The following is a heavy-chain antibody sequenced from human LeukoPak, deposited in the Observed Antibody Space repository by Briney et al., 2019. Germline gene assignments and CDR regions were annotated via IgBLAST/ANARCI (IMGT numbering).Heavy chain of an antibody. CDR1: GFTFSDHY. J-gene: IGHJ4*02. Sequence: GGSLRLSCVASGFTFSDHYMDWVRQAPGKGLEWVGRIKSKTDGGTTGYAAPVKGRFTISRDDSKNTPYLQMNRLKTEDTALYYCTTDLRSWGQGALVTVSS. V-gene: IGHV3-15*01. CDR3: TTDLRS. D-gene: IGHD3-16*02. CDR2: IKSKTDGGTT.